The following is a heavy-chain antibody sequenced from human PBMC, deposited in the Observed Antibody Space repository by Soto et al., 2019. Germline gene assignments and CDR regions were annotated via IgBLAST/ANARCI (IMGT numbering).Heavy chain of an antibody. V-gene: IGHV3-21*01. CDR2: ISSSSSYI. J-gene: IGHJ4*02. Sequence: GGSLRLSCAASGFTFSSYSMNWVRQAPGKGLEWVSSISSSSSYIYYADSVKGRFTISRDNAKNSLYLQMNSLRAEDTAVYYCARETKQWLAPFDYWGQGTLVTVSS. CDR1: GFTFSSYS. D-gene: IGHD6-19*01. CDR3: ARETKQWLAPFDY.